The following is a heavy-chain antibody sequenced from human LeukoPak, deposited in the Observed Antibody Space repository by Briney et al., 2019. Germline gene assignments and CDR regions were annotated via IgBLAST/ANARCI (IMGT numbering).Heavy chain of an antibody. CDR2: ISSSSSYI. J-gene: IGHJ6*02. Sequence: PGGSLRLSCAASGFTFSSYSMNWVRQAPGKGLEWVSSISSSSSYIYYADSVKGRFTISRDNSKNTLYLQMNSLRAEDTAVYYCAKAHSSRNYYYYGMDVWGQGTTVTVSS. V-gene: IGHV3-21*01. CDR3: AKAHSSRNYYYYGMDV. D-gene: IGHD6-13*01. CDR1: GFTFSSYS.